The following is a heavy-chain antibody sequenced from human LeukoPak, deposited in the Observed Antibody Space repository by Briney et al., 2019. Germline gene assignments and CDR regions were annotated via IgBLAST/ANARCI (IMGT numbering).Heavy chain of an antibody. J-gene: IGHJ4*02. D-gene: IGHD6-19*01. CDR1: GFTFTNAW. V-gene: IGHV3-15*01. Sequence: GGSLRLSCAASGFTFTNAWMSWVRQAPGKGLEWVGRVKSKTDGGTTDYAAPVKGRFTISGDDSKSTLFLQMNSLKTEDTAVYYCTGTYSSAWPGIDYWGRGTLVTVSS. CDR2: VKSKTDGGTT. CDR3: TGTYSSAWPGIDY.